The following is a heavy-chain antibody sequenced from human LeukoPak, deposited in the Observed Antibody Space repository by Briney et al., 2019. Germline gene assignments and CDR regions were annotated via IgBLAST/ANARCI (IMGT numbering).Heavy chain of an antibody. J-gene: IGHJ4*02. Sequence: ASVKVSCKTSGYSFTSQDMHWVRQAPGQRLEWVGCISPDNGNAQYSQEFQGRVTITRDTSARTAYMELSSLRSEDMAVYYCARSSIIAAAGPYYFDYWGQGTLVTVSS. V-gene: IGHV1-3*03. D-gene: IGHD6-13*01. CDR2: ISPDNGNA. CDR3: ARSSIIAAAGPYYFDY. CDR1: GYSFTSQD.